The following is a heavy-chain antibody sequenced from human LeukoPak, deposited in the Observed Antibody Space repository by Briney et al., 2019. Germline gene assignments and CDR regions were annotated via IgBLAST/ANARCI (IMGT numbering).Heavy chain of an antibody. D-gene: IGHD3-9*01. CDR3: ARQRYFDGIYAFDI. CDR1: GFTFSSYW. V-gene: IGHV3-48*04. Sequence: PGGSLRLSCAASGFTFSSYWMSWVRQAPGKGLEWVSYISSSGSTIYYADSVKGRFTISRDNAKNSLYLQMNSLRAEDTAVYHCARQRYFDGIYAFDIWGQGTMVTVSS. J-gene: IGHJ3*02. CDR2: ISSSGSTI.